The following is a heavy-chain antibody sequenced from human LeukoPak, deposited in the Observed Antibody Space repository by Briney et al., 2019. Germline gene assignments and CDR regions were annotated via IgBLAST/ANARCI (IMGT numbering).Heavy chain of an antibody. J-gene: IGHJ4*02. CDR1: GDSISGSRYY. D-gene: IGHD6-13*01. Sequence: SETLSLTCTVSGDSISGSRYYWGWIRQPPGKGLEWIGSIYYSGSTYFKPSLKSRVTISVDTSKNQFSLKLSSVTAADTAVYYCARVRGGIAAAGDKTSYYFDYWGQGTLVTVSS. CDR3: ARVRGGIAAAGDKTSYYFDY. V-gene: IGHV4-39*07. CDR2: IYYSGST.